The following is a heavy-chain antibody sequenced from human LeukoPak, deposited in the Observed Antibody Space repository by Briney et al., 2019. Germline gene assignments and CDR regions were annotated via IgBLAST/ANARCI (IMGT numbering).Heavy chain of an antibody. J-gene: IGHJ4*02. CDR1: GGSIRNYY. D-gene: IGHD6-19*01. V-gene: IGHV4-4*07. CDR2: IQTSGNT. CDR3: ASDRGSGWFDY. Sequence: SETLSLTRTVSGGSIRNYYWNWIRQPAGKGLEWVGRIQTSGNTNYSPSLKSRITISVDRSKNQVSLKLSPVTAADTAVYYCASDRGSGWFDYWGQGTLVTVSS.